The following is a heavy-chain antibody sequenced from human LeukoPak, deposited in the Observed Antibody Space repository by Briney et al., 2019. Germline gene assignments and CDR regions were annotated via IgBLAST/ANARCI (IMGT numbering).Heavy chain of an antibody. V-gene: IGHV4-59*08. Sequence: SKTLSLTCTVPGGSISSYYWSWIRQPPGKGLEWIGYIYYSGSANYNPSLESRVTISVDTSKNQFSLKLSSVTAADTAVYYCARHDNGYPQGGMDVWGQGTTVTVSS. CDR1: GGSISSYY. D-gene: IGHD2-8*01. CDR2: IYYSGSA. CDR3: ARHDNGYPQGGMDV. J-gene: IGHJ6*02.